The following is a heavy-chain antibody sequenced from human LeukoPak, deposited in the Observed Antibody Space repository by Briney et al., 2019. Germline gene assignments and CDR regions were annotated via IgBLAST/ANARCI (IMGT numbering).Heavy chain of an antibody. J-gene: IGHJ4*02. CDR3: ARGLWFGETYYFNY. V-gene: IGHV4-38-2*02. D-gene: IGHD3-10*01. CDR1: GYFISSGYY. Sequence: SETLSLTCTVSGYFISSGYYWGWIRQPPGKGLEWIGTTYYSGNTYSNPSLKSRVTISIDTSKNQFSLKLSSVAAADTAVYYCARGLWFGETYYFNYWGQGTLVTVSS. CDR2: TYYSGNT.